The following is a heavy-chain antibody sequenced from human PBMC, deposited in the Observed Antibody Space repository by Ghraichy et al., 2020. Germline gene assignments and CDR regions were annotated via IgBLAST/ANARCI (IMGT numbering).Heavy chain of an antibody. J-gene: IGHJ4*02. CDR1: GFRFQSIA. D-gene: IGHD2-21*02. V-gene: IGHV3-64*01. CDR2: ISGNGAAT. Sequence: GGSLRLSCEGSGFRFQSIAMHWVRLTPEKGLEYVSGISGNGAATSYGNSVKDRFTISRENSKRTIYLQMGSLRPEDTGTYYCATSSYCGDDCLDVVSGMSEWGLGTLVTVSS. CDR3: ATSSYCGDDCLDVVSGMSE.